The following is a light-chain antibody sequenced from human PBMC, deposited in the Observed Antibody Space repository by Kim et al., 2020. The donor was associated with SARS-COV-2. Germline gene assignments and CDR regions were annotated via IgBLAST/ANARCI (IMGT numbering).Light chain of an antibody. Sequence: ENVLTQSPGTLSLSPGERATLSCRASQSVSSRFLAWYQQKPGQAPRLLIYGASSRATGLPDRFSGSGSGTDFTLTISRLESEDFAVYYCQQYGSSPPLTFGGGTKVAIK. CDR1: QSVSSRF. CDR3: QQYGSSPPLT. V-gene: IGKV3-20*01. J-gene: IGKJ4*01. CDR2: GAS.